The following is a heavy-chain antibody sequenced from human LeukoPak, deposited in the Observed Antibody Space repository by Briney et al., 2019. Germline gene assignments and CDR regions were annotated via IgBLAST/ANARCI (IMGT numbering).Heavy chain of an antibody. CDR3: AKDGSYSYEMDY. Sequence: GRSLRLSCAASGFTFSSYGMHWVRQAPGKGLEWVAVISYDGSNKYYADSVKGRFTISRDNSKNTLYLQMNSLRAEDTAVYYCAKDGSYSYEMDYWGQGTLVTVSS. D-gene: IGHD5-18*01. CDR1: GFTFSSYG. CDR2: ISYDGSNK. J-gene: IGHJ4*02. V-gene: IGHV3-30*18.